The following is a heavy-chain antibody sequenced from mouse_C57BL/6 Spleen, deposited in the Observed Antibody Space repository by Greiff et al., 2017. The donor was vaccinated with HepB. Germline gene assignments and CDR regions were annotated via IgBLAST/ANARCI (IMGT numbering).Heavy chain of an antibody. Sequence: QVQLQQPGAELVKPGASVKLSCKASGYTFTSYWMHWVKQRPGQGLEWIGMIHPNSGSTNYNEKFKSKATLTVDKSSSTAYMQLSSLTSEDSAVYYCARTRHYYSGRGDAMDYWGQGTSVTVSS. CDR2: IHPNSGST. D-gene: IGHD1-1*01. V-gene: IGHV1-64*01. CDR3: ARTRHYYSGRGDAMDY. CDR1: GYTFTSYW. J-gene: IGHJ4*01.